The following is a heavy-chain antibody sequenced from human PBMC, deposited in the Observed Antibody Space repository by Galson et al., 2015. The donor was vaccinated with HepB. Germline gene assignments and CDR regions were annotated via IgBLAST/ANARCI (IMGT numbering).Heavy chain of an antibody. D-gene: IGHD3-16*01. Sequence: SLRLSCEAAGFTFGCYTMSRFHRAPVKGLVRLASIRGNANGGTIDYLASGKRRFTIPRHDSKSIAYLQIKRLKTEDTAVYYCTGDRKGGDGPFDYWGQGTLVTVSS. CDR1: GFTFGCYT. J-gene: IGHJ4*02. V-gene: IGHV3-49*03. CDR2: IRGNANGGTI. CDR3: TGDRKGGDGPFDY.